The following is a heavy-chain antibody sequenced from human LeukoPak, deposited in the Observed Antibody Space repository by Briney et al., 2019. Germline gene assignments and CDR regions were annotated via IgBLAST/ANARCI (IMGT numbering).Heavy chain of an antibody. CDR3: ATAGSSGYYSISFDY. Sequence: GASVKVSCKASGYTFTGYYMHWVRQAPGQGLEWMGWMNPNSGNTGYAQKFQGRVTMTEDTSTDTAYMELSSLRSEDTAVYYCATAGSSGYYSISFDYWGQGTLVTVSS. CDR1: GYTFTGYY. CDR2: MNPNSGNT. D-gene: IGHD3-22*01. J-gene: IGHJ4*02. V-gene: IGHV1-8*02.